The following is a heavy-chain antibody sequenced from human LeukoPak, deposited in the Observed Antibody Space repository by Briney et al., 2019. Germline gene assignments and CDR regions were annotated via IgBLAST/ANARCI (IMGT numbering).Heavy chain of an antibody. CDR3: AKAQWLVLNY. CDR1: GFTFINYG. CDR2: IQYSGNNK. Sequence: GGSLRLSCAASGFTFINYGMHWVRQAPGKGLEWVAFIQYSGNNKYYADSVKGRFTISRDNSKNTLYLQMNSLRSDDTALYYCAKAQWLVLNYWGQGTLVTVSS. D-gene: IGHD6-19*01. V-gene: IGHV3-30*02. J-gene: IGHJ4*02.